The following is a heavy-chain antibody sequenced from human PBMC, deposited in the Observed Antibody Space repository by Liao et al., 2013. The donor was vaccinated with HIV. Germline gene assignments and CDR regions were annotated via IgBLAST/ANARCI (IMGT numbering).Heavy chain of an antibody. CDR2: VFTSGST. Sequence: QVQLQESGPGLVKPSETLSLICTVSGTSLSNYYWSWIRQPAGMGLEWIGRVFTSGSTNYNPSLKSRVTISIDTSKNKFSLKLNSVTAADTAVYYCAKEHRGSYSFDYWGQGTQVTVSS. CDR1: GTSLSNYY. CDR3: AKEHRGSYSFDY. J-gene: IGHJ4*02. V-gene: IGHV4-4*07. D-gene: IGHD1-26*01.